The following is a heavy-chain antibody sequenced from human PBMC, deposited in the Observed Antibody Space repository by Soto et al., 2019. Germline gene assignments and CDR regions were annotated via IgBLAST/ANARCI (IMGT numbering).Heavy chain of an antibody. D-gene: IGHD2-21*02. Sequence: GGSLRLSCAASGFTFRNYAMSWVRQAPGKGLEWVSGIGGSGGRAYYADSVKGRFTISRDNSKNTLYLQMNSLRVEDTAMYYCAKAPHDLSDPNWFDPWGQGTLVTVSS. CDR2: IGGSGGRA. V-gene: IGHV3-23*01. CDR1: GFTFRNYA. J-gene: IGHJ5*02. CDR3: AKAPHDLSDPNWFDP.